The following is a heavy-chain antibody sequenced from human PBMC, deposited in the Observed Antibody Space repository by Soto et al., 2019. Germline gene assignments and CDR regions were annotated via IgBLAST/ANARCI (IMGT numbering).Heavy chain of an antibody. CDR1: GGTFSSYT. Sequence: QVQLVQSGAEVKKPGSSVKVSCKASGGTFSSYTISWVRQAPGQGLEWMGRIIPILGIANYAQKFQGRVTITADKSTSTAYMELSSLRSEDTAVYYCARASSGRALTTYYFDYWGQGTLVTVSS. CDR2: IIPILGIA. D-gene: IGHD6-19*01. J-gene: IGHJ4*02. CDR3: ARASSGRALTTYYFDY. V-gene: IGHV1-69*02.